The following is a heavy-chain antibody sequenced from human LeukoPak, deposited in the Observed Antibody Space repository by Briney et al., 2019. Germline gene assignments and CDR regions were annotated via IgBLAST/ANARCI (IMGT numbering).Heavy chain of an antibody. CDR3: ARTPSSYYDSSGYPLN. Sequence: GGSLRLSCVASGFTFRSHGMNWVRQAPGKGLEWVSVIYSGGSTYYADSVKGRFTISRDNSKNTLYLQMNSLRAEDTAVYYCARTPSSYYDSSGYPLNWGQGTLVTVSS. CDR2: IYSGGST. J-gene: IGHJ4*02. D-gene: IGHD3-22*01. CDR1: GFTFRSHG. V-gene: IGHV3-66*01.